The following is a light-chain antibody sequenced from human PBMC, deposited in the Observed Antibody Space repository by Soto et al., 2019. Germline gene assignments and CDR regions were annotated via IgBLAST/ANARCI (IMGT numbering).Light chain of an antibody. CDR1: SSDVGAYDY. Sequence: QSVLTQPPSASGSPGQSVTISCTGTSSDVGAYDYVSWYQQNPGKAPKLMIYEINKRPSGVPDRFSGSKSGNTASLTVSGLQAEDEDDYDCSSFAGSNNFPYVFGTGTKLTVL. J-gene: IGLJ1*01. CDR2: EIN. CDR3: SSFAGSNNFPYV. V-gene: IGLV2-8*01.